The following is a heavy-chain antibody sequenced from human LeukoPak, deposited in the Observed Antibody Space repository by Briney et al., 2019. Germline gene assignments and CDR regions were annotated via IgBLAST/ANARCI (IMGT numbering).Heavy chain of an antibody. V-gene: IGHV1-46*01. CDR1: GYSFTTYY. CDR3: ARGVRVVPAAPLFSYYYYYYMDV. J-gene: IGHJ6*03. CDR2: INPSSGST. D-gene: IGHD2-2*01. Sequence: GASVKVSCKASGYSFTTYYIHWVRQAPGQGLEWMGIINPSSGSTSYVQKFQGRVTMTRNTSISTAYLELSSLRSEDTAVYYCARGVRVVPAAPLFSYYYYYYMDVWGKGTTVTISS.